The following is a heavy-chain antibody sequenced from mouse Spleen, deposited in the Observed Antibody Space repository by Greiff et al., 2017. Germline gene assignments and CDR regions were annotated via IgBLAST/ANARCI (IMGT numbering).Heavy chain of an antibody. Sequence: QVQLQQPGAELVRPGSSVKLSCKASGYTFTSYWMDWVKQRPGQGLEWIGNIYPSDSETHYNQKFKDKATLTVDKSSSTAYMQLSSLTSEDSAVYYCAREGYRYFAYWGQGTLVTVSA. CDR2: IYPSDSET. J-gene: IGHJ3*01. CDR3: AREGYRYFAY. CDR1: GYTFTSYW. V-gene: IGHV1-61*01. D-gene: IGHD2-14*01.